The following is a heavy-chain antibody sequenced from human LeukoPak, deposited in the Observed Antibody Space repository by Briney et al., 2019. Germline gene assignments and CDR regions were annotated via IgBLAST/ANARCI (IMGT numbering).Heavy chain of an antibody. V-gene: IGHV3-23*01. J-gene: IGHJ5*02. Sequence: PGRSLRLSCAASGFTFSSYAMSWVRQAPGKGLGWVSAISGSGGSTYYADSVKGRFTISRDNSKNTLYLQMNSLTAEDTAVYYCAKDPRGSGWFQNWFDPWGQGTLVTVSS. D-gene: IGHD6-19*01. CDR1: GFTFSSYA. CDR3: AKDPRGSGWFQNWFDP. CDR2: ISGSGGST.